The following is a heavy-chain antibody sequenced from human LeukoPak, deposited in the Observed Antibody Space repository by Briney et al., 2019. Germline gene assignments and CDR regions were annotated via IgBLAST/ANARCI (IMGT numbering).Heavy chain of an antibody. CDR2: INHSGST. J-gene: IGHJ5*02. CDR1: GGSFSGYY. Sequence: KTSETLSLTCAVYGGSFSGYYWSWIRQTRGKWLEWIGEINHSGSTNYNPSLKSRVTISVDTSKNQFSLKLSSVTAADTAVYYCARDLIAHNWFDPWGQGTLVTVSS. D-gene: IGHD6-13*01. V-gene: IGHV4-34*01. CDR3: ARDLIAHNWFDP.